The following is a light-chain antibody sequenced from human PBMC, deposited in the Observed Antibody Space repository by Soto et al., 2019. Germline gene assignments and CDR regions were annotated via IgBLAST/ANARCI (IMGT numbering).Light chain of an antibody. J-gene: IGKJ1*01. CDR3: QQYNKWPRT. CDR1: QSVITN. V-gene: IGKV3-15*01. Sequence: ELVMTESPATLSVSPGARSPLSCRASQSVITNLAWYQQKPGQAPRLLIYGASTRAAIIPARFSGSGSGTEFTLTISSLQSEDFAVYYCQQYNKWPRTFGQGTKVDIK. CDR2: GAS.